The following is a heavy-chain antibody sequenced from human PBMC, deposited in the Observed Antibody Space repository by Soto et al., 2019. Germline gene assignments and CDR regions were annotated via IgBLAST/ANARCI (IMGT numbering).Heavy chain of an antibody. CDR1: GGSISSGGYY. Sequence: PSETLSLTCTVSGGSISSGGYYWSWIRQHPGKGLEWIGYIYYSGSTYYNPSLKSRVTISVDTSKNQFSLKLSSVTAADTAVYYCGRDIQDIAAAGTAYYYYGMDVWGQGTTVTVSS. CDR2: IYYSGST. D-gene: IGHD6-13*01. V-gene: IGHV4-31*03. CDR3: GRDIQDIAAAGTAYYYYGMDV. J-gene: IGHJ6*02.